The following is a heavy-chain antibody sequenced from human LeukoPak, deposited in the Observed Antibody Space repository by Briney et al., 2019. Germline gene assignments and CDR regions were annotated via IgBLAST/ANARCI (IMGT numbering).Heavy chain of an antibody. CDR3: AKTVRDYYYYVDV. Sequence: GGSLRLSCAASGLTFSNYAMTWVRQAPGKGLECVSTITGNGGSAYYADSVKGRFTISRDNSKNTLYLQMNSLRTEDTAVYWCAKTVRDYYYYVDVWGKGTTVTISS. V-gene: IGHV3-23*01. J-gene: IGHJ6*03. CDR2: ITGNGGSA. CDR1: GLTFSNYA.